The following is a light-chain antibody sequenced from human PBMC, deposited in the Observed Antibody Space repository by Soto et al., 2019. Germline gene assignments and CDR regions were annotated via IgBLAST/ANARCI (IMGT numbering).Light chain of an antibody. V-gene: IGKV3-15*01. CDR1: QSISSD. CDR3: QHYKIWPWT. CDR2: GAS. Sequence: EIVMTQSPATLSVSPGERATLSCRASQSISSDLAWYQQKPGQAPRLLIYGASTRATGIPARFSGSGSGTEFTLTISSLQSEDFAVYYCQHYKIWPWTFGQGTKVEI. J-gene: IGKJ1*01.